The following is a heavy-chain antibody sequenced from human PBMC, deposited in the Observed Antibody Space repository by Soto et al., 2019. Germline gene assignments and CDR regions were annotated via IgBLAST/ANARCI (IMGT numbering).Heavy chain of an antibody. V-gene: IGHV3-23*01. D-gene: IGHD3-10*01. CDR3: AKGLDKLLWFGELLYFDY. CDR1: GFTFSSYA. J-gene: IGHJ4*02. Sequence: GGSLRLSCAASGFTFSSYAMSWVRQAPGKGLEWVSAISGSGGSTYYADSVKGRFTISRDNSKNTLYLQMNSLRAEDTAVYYCAKGLDKLLWFGELLYFDYWGQGTLVTVSS. CDR2: ISGSGGST.